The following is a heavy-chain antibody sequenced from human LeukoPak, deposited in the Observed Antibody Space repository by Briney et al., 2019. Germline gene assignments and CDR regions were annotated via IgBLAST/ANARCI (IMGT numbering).Heavy chain of an antibody. D-gene: IGHD6-13*01. Sequence: SETLSLTCTVSGGSISSSSYYWGWIRQPPGKGLEWIGSIYYSGSTYYNPSLKSRVTISVDTSKNQFSLKLSSVTAADTAVYYCARVSPYSSSWYVAFDIWGQGTMVTVSS. CDR1: GGSISSSSYY. J-gene: IGHJ3*02. CDR3: ARVSPYSSSWYVAFDI. CDR2: IYYSGST. V-gene: IGHV4-39*07.